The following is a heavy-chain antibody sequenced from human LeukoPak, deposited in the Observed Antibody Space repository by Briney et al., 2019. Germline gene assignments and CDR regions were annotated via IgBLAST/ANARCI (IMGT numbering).Heavy chain of an antibody. Sequence: ASVKVSCKASGYTFTSYYMHWVRQAPGQGLEWMGIINPSGGSTSYAQKFQGRVTMTRDTSTSTVYMELSSLRSEDTAVYYCARGPALGYSSGWYSDYWGQGTLVTVSS. CDR2: INPSGGST. CDR3: ARGPALGYSSGWYSDY. V-gene: IGHV1-46*01. CDR1: GYTFTSYY. J-gene: IGHJ4*02. D-gene: IGHD6-19*01.